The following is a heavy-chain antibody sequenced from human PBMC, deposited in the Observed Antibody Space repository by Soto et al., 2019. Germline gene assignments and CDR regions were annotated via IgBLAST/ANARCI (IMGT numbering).Heavy chain of an antibody. CDR1: GFTFSSYW. V-gene: IGHV3-7*01. Sequence: LRLSCAASGFTFSSYWMSWVRQAPGKGLEWVANIKQDGSEKYYVDSVKGRFTISRDNAKNSLYLQMNSLRAEDTAVYYCARDRHIVVVPAALYGMDVWGQGTTVTVSS. CDR2: IKQDGSEK. J-gene: IGHJ6*02. D-gene: IGHD2-2*01. CDR3: ARDRHIVVVPAALYGMDV.